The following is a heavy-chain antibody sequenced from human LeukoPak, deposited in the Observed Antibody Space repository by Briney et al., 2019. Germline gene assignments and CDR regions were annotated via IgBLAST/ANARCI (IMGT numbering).Heavy chain of an antibody. D-gene: IGHD3-22*01. CDR2: IGSSGSTI. Sequence: GGSLRLSCAASGFTFSDYYMSWIRQAPGKGLEWVSYIGSSGSTIYYADSVKGRFTISRDNAKNSLYLQMNSLRAEDTAVYYCARAPASYYYDSSGYYYGLDYWGQGTLVTVSS. CDR1: GFTFSDYY. J-gene: IGHJ4*02. V-gene: IGHV3-11*01. CDR3: ARAPASYYYDSSGYYYGLDY.